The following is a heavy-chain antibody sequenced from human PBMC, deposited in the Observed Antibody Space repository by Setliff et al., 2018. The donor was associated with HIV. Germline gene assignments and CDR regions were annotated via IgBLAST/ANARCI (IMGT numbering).Heavy chain of an antibody. D-gene: IGHD2-2*01. CDR2: INIDDTT. CDR3: STSSRGWGPDGFDI. J-gene: IGHJ3*02. CDR1: GFTFSSHA. V-gene: IGHV3-23*03. Sequence: GGSLRLSCAASGFTFSSHAMGWVRQAPGKGLEWVSVINIDDTTYYGDSVKGRFSISRDNSKNTLNLQMNSLSAEDTALYYCSTSSRGWGPDGFDIWGQGAMVTVSS.